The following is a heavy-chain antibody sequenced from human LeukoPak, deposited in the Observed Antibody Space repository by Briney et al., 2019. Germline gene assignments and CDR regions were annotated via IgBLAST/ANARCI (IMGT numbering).Heavy chain of an antibody. V-gene: IGHV1-2*02. CDR3: ARGYCSGGSCYLGAFDI. J-gene: IGHJ3*02. CDR1: GYTFTGYY. D-gene: IGHD2-15*01. CDR2: INPNSGGT. Sequence: GASVKVSCKASGYTFTGYYMHWVRQAPGQGLEWMGWINPNSGGTNYAQKFQGRVTMTRDTSISTAYMELSRLRFDDTAVYYCARGYCSGGSCYLGAFDIWGQGTMVTVSS.